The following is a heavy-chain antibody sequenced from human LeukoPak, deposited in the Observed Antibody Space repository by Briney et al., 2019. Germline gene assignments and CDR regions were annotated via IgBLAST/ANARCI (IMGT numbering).Heavy chain of an antibody. J-gene: IGHJ4*02. CDR3: ARDLSRSYSIDY. D-gene: IGHD1-26*01. CDR2: ISWDGNKK. Sequence: GGSLRLSCAASGFTFGSHAMHWVRQAPGKGLEWVAFISWDGNKKYCADSVEGRFTISRDSPKSTLFLQMNSLRAEDTAVYYCARDLSRSYSIDYWGQGTLVTVSS. CDR1: GFTFGSHA. V-gene: IGHV3-30*04.